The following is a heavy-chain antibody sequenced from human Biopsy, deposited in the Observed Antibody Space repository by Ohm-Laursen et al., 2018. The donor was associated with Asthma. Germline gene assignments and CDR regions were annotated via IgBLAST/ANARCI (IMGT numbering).Heavy chain of an antibody. J-gene: IGHJ3*02. CDR3: ARQSGQDYGDSSGFDI. CDR1: GFVFSQCG. CDR2: VSSDGHNK. V-gene: IGHV3-30*03. Sequence: SLRLSCAASGFVFSQCGMHWVRQGPGKGLEWVALVSSDGHNKYYEDSVKGRFTISRDNSRNRLYLQINRLTVEDSAVYFCARQSGQDYGDSSGFDIRGQGTKVAVSS. D-gene: IGHD3-22*01.